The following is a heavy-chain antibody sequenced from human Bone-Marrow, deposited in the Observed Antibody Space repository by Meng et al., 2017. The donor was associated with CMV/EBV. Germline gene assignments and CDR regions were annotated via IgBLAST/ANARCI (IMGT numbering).Heavy chain of an antibody. CDR1: GLTFSDYY. V-gene: IGHV3-11*04. D-gene: IGHD2-15*01. CDR2: ISSSGSTI. J-gene: IGHJ6*02. Sequence: GESLKISCAASGLTFSDYYMSWIRQAPGKGLEWVSYISSSGSTIYYADSVKGRFTISRDNAKNSLYLQMNSLRAEDTAVYYCARSAGGRYCSGCSCPTYYYYGMDVWGQGTTVTVSS. CDR3: ARSAGGRYCSGCSCPTYYYYGMDV.